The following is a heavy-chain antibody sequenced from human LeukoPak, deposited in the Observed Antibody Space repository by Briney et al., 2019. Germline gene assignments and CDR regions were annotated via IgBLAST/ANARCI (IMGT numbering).Heavy chain of an antibody. CDR3: ARDPAYCYDSSGYLDY. CDR1: GFTFSSYW. Sequence: GGSLRLSCTASGFTFSSYWMSWVRQAPGKGLEWVANINQDGSEKYYVDSVKGRFTISRDNAKNSLYLQMNSLRAEDTAVYYCARDPAYCYDSSGYLDYRGQGTLVTVSS. D-gene: IGHD3-22*01. J-gene: IGHJ4*02. V-gene: IGHV3-7*01. CDR2: INQDGSEK.